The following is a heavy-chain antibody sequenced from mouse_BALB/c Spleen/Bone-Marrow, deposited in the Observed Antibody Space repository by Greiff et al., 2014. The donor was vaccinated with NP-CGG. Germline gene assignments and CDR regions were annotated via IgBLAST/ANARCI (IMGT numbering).Heavy chain of an antibody. D-gene: IGHD1-2*01. J-gene: IGHJ3*01. Sequence: EVKLMESGPDLVKPGASVKISCKASGYSFTGYYMYWVKPSHGKSLEWIGRVNPNNGDISYNQKFKGKAILTVDKSSSTAYMELRSLTSEDSAVYYCARSTATGFAYWGQGTLVTVSA. V-gene: IGHV1-26*01. CDR2: VNPNNGDI. CDR1: GYSFTGYY. CDR3: ARSTATGFAY.